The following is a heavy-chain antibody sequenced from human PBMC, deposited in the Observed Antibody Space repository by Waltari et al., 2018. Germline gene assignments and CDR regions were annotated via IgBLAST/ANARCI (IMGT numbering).Heavy chain of an antibody. CDR2: IYYSGRT. Sequence: QLQLQESGPGLVKPSVTLSPTCTVSGGSISRTNYYWGWSRQTPGRGLEWIGNIYYGGGIYYSGRTYYKSTLKSRVTISADTSKNQFSLKLTSVTAADTAVYCCARHWKKSGYRFDPWGQGTLVTVSS. CDR3: ARHWKKSGYRFDP. J-gene: IGHJ5*02. D-gene: IGHD5-12*01. V-gene: IGHV4-39*01. CDR1: GGSISRTNYY.